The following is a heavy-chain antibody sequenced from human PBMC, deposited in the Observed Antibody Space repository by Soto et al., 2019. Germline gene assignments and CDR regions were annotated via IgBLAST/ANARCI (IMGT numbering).Heavy chain of an antibody. J-gene: IGHJ6*03. CDR2: INHSGST. V-gene: IGHV4-34*01. Sequence: SETLSLTCAVYGGSFSGYYWSWIRQPPGKGLEWIGEINHSGSTNYNPSLKSRVTISVDTSKNQFSLKLSSVTAADTAVYYCARAANYPQLWSRVYYYYYMDVWGKGTTVTVSS. CDR3: ARAANYPQLWSRVYYYYYMDV. CDR1: GGSFSGYY. D-gene: IGHD5-18*01.